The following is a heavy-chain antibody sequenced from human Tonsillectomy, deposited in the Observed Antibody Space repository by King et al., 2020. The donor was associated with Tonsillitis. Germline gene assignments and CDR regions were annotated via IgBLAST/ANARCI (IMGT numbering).Heavy chain of an antibody. D-gene: IGHD5-12*01. J-gene: IGHJ4*02. V-gene: IGHV5-51*03. Sequence: VQLVESGGEVKKPGESLKISCKGSGYRFTTYWIGWVRQMPGKGLEWMGIIHPGDSDTRYSPSFQGQVTISADKSISTAYLQWSSLKASGTAMYYCARLYSGYDYYFDYWGQGTLVTVSS. CDR3: ARLYSGYDYYFDY. CDR1: GYRFTTYW. CDR2: IHPGDSDT.